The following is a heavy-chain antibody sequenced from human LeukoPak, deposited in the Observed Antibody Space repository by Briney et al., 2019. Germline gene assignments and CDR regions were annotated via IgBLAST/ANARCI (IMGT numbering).Heavy chain of an antibody. CDR1: GFTVSNTY. J-gene: IGHJ6*02. Sequence: GGSLRLSCAASGFTVSNTYMNWVRQAPGKGLEWVSVIYSGGTTDYADSVKGRFTISRDNSKNTVYLQMNSLRAEDTAVYYCARENYDSGTYLYGMDVWGQGTTVTVSS. CDR2: IYSGGTT. CDR3: ARENYDSGTYLYGMDV. V-gene: IGHV3-53*01. D-gene: IGHD3-10*01.